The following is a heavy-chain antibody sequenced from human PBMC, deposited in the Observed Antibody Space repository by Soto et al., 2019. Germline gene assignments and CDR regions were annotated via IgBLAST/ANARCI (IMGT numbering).Heavy chain of an antibody. V-gene: IGHV3-74*01. D-gene: IGHD2-2*01. Sequence: GGSLRLSCAASGFTFSSYWMHWVRQAPGKGLVWVSRINSDGSSTSYADSVKGRFTISRDNAKNTLYLQMNSLRAEDTAVYYCARALPYCSSPSCYASYYYYGMDVWGQGTTVTVSS. CDR1: GFTFSSYW. CDR3: ARALPYCSSPSCYASYYYYGMDV. J-gene: IGHJ6*02. CDR2: INSDGSST.